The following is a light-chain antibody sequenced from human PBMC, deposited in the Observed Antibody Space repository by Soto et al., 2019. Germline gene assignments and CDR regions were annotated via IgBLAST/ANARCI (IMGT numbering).Light chain of an antibody. CDR2: YAS. Sequence: IRMTQSPSSVSASXGDRVTIDGQAGRNNDKYLKRYQQKPGXATKIXIYYASNLEAGVTSMFRGSGSGKDFILTISRLQPEDIATYECQQYENLPTFGQGTRLEIK. CDR3: QQYENLPT. V-gene: IGKV1-33*01. J-gene: IGKJ5*01. CDR1: RNNDKY.